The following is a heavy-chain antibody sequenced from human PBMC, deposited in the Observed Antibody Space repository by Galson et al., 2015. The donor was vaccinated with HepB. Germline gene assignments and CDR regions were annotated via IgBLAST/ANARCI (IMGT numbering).Heavy chain of an antibody. Sequence: SLRLSCAASGFTFSSYSMNWVRQAPGKGLEWVSSISSSSSYIYYADSVKGRFTISRDNAKNSLYLQMNSLRAEDTAVYYCARDHDVTMVRGVLDYWGQGTLVTVSS. CDR1: GFTFSSYS. CDR2: ISSSSSYI. V-gene: IGHV3-21*01. D-gene: IGHD3-10*01. J-gene: IGHJ4*02. CDR3: ARDHDVTMVRGVLDY.